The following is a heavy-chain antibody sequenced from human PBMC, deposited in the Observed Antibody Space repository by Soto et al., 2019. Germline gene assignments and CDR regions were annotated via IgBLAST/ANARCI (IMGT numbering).Heavy chain of an antibody. Sequence: GGSLRLSYAASGFTFSSYWMSWVRQAPGKGLEWVANIKQDGSEKYYVDSVKGRFTISRDNAKNSLYLQMNSLRAEDTAVYYCAREGDFWSGYYTPYYYYYMDVWGKGTTVTVSS. D-gene: IGHD3-3*01. CDR2: IKQDGSEK. V-gene: IGHV3-7*01. CDR3: AREGDFWSGYYTPYYYYYMDV. CDR1: GFTFSSYW. J-gene: IGHJ6*03.